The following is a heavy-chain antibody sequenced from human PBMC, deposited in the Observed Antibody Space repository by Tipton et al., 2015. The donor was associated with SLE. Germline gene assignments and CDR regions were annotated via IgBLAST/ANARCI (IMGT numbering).Heavy chain of an antibody. CDR2: IYTSGST. CDR1: GGSISSGSYY. J-gene: IGHJ4*02. D-gene: IGHD1-20*01. CDR3: ARDLTGLGFDY. V-gene: IGHV4-61*02. Sequence: TLSLTCTVSGGSISSGSYYWSWIRQPAGKGLEWIGRIYTSGSTNYNTSLKSRVTISVDTYKNQFSLKLSSVTAADTAVYYCARDLTGLGFDYWGQGTLVTVSS.